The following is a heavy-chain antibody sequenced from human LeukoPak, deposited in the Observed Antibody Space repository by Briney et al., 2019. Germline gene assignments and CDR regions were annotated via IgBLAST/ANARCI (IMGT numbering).Heavy chain of an antibody. J-gene: IGHJ6*04. CDR1: GFTFNNYG. CDR2: ISSSGSTI. CDR3: AELGITMIGGV. Sequence: GGSLRLSCAASGFTFNNYGMSWVRQAPGKGLEWVSYISSSGSTIYYADSVKGRFTISRDNAKNSLYLQMNSLRAEDTAVYYCAELGITMIGGVWGKGTTVTISS. D-gene: IGHD3-10*02. V-gene: IGHV3-48*04.